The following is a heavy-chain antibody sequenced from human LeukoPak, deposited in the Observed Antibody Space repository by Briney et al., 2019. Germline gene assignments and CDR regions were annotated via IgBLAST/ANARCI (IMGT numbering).Heavy chain of an antibody. Sequence: SETLSLTCAVSGGSISSGGYSWSWIRQPPGKGLEWIGYIYHSGSTYYNPSLKSRVTISVDRSKNQFSLELSSVTAADTAVYYCARVQFEVSDAFDIWGQGTMVTVSS. V-gene: IGHV4-30-2*01. CDR2: IYHSGST. D-gene: IGHD3-9*01. CDR3: ARVQFEVSDAFDI. CDR1: GGSISSGGYS. J-gene: IGHJ3*02.